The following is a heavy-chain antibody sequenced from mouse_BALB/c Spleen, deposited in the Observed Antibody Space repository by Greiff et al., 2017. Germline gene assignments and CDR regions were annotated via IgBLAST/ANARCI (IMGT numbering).Heavy chain of an antibody. V-gene: IGHV1-69*02. CDR3: AREVLSFDY. CDR2: IYPSDSYT. Sequence: QVQLQQPGAELVRPGASVKLSCKASGYTFTSYWINWVKQRPGQGLEWIGNIYPSDSYTNYNQKFKGKATLTVDESSSTAYMQLSSLTSEDSAVYYCAREVLSFDYWGQGTTLTVSS. D-gene: IGHD6-2*01. J-gene: IGHJ2*01. CDR1: GYTFTSYW.